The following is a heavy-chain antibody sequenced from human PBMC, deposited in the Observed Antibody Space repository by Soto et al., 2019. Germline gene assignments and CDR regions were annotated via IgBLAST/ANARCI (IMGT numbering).Heavy chain of an antibody. CDR3: ARSGIPRYYYDSSGFYYWFDP. CDR2: IDPSDSYT. V-gene: IGHV5-10-1*01. CDR1: GYSFTSYW. J-gene: IGHJ5*02. D-gene: IGHD3-22*01. Sequence: PGESLKISCKGSGYSFTSYWISWVRQMPGKGLEWMGRIDPSDSYTNYSPSFQGHVTISADKSISTAYLQWSSLKASDTAMYYCARSGIPRYYYDSSGFYYWFDPWGHGTLVTVSS.